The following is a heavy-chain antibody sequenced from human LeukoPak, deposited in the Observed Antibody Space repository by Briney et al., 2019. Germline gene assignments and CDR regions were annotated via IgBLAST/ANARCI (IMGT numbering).Heavy chain of an antibody. V-gene: IGHV1-69*13. J-gene: IGHJ4*02. D-gene: IGHD3-10*01. CDR2: IIPIFGTA. CDR1: GGTFSSYA. CDR3: ARRSLGGSGSYYNVPYFDY. Sequence: SVKVSCKASGGTFSSYAISWVRQAPGQELEWMGGIIPIFGTANYAQKFQGRVTITADESTSTAYMELSSLRSEDTAVYYCARRSLGGSGSYYNVPYFDYWGQGTLVTVSS.